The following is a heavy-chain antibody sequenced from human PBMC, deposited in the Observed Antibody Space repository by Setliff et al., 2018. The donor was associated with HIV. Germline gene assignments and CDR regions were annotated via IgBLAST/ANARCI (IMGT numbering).Heavy chain of an antibody. CDR1: TDSISNFH. D-gene: IGHD3-16*01. Sequence: SETLSLTCSVSTDSISNFHWSWMRQPAGKGLEWIGRIFGSGTTHYNPSLKSRVTVSIDTSKNQFSLKLNSVTAADTAVYFCARDRSKYGTGSSAYNWFDPWGRGTLVTVSS. CDR3: ARDRSKYGTGSSAYNWFDP. CDR2: IFGSGTT. V-gene: IGHV4-4*07. J-gene: IGHJ5*02.